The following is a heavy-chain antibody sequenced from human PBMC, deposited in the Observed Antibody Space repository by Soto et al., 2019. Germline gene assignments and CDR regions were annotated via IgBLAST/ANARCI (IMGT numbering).Heavy chain of an antibody. CDR2: ITWNSGTI. D-gene: IGHD3-16*01. CDR3: AKRSRGETYGLDI. Sequence: EVQLVESGGGLVQPGRSLRLSCAASGFPFDDYAMHWVRQAPGKGLAWVSDITWNSGTIGYADSVKGRFTTSRDTAENSLYPQINSLSVEDPALYYCAKRSRGETYGLDIWGQGTMVIVSS. CDR1: GFPFDDYA. J-gene: IGHJ3*02. V-gene: IGHV3-9*01.